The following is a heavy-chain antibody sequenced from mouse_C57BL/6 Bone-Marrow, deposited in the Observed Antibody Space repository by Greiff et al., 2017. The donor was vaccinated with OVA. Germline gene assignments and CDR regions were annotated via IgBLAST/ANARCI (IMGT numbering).Heavy chain of an antibody. Sequence: VMLVESGPGLVQPSQSLSITCTVSGFSLTSYGVHWVRQSHGQGLEWLGVIWRGGSNDYNAAFISSLSISKDNSKSQVCFNMNSLQADDTAIYYCARQDYGSSPWYFDVWGTGTTVTVSS. CDR3: ARQDYGSSPWYFDV. CDR2: IWRGGSN. V-gene: IGHV2-2*01. CDR1: GFSLTSYG. D-gene: IGHD1-1*01. J-gene: IGHJ1*03.